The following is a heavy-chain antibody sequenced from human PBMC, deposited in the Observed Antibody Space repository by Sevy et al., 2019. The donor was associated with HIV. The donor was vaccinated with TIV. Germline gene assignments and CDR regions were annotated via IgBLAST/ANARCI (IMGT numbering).Heavy chain of an antibody. CDR1: GFIFSNFA. V-gene: IGHV3-30*14. CDR3: ARGVNVDGTGGWFDL. J-gene: IGHJ5*02. D-gene: IGHD1-1*01. CDR2: MSYDGSHK. Sequence: GGSLRLSCAASGFIFSNFAMHWVRQAPGKGLEWVAVMSYDGSHKYYADSVRGRFTVSRDNDKKSLYLQMNDLRVGDTAVYYCARGVNVDGTGGWFDLWGQGTLVTVSS.